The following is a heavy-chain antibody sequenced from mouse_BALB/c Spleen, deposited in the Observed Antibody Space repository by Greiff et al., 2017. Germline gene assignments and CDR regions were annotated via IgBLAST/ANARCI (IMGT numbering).Heavy chain of an antibody. Sequence: EVQLQQSGAELVKPGASVKLSCTASGFNIKDTYMHWVKQRPEQGLEWIGRIDPANGNTKYDPKFQGKATITADTSSNTAYLQLSSLTSEDTAVYYCARSYYYGSSYSWYFDVWGAGTTVTVSS. D-gene: IGHD1-1*01. V-gene: IGHV14-3*02. CDR1: GFNIKDTY. CDR3: ARSYYYGSSYSWYFDV. CDR2: IDPANGNT. J-gene: IGHJ1*01.